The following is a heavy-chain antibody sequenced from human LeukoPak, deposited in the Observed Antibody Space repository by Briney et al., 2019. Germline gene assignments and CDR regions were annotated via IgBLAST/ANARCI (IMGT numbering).Heavy chain of an antibody. CDR3: ARGELDAYKQWLAPFDY. CDR1: GYSFTSYW. V-gene: IGHV5-51*01. D-gene: IGHD6-19*01. Sequence: GESLKISCKGSGYSFTSYWIGWVRQMPGKGLEWMGIIYPGDSDTRYSPSFQGQVTISADKSISTAYLQWSSLKASDTAMYYCARGELDAYKQWLAPFDYWGQGTLVTVSS. CDR2: IYPGDSDT. J-gene: IGHJ4*02.